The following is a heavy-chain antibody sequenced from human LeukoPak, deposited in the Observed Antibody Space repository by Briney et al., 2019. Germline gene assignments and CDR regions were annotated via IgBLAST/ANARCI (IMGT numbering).Heavy chain of an antibody. V-gene: IGHV4-39*01. D-gene: IGHD5-18*01. CDR2: IYYSGST. CDR3: ARFLVFGTAMAY. J-gene: IGHJ4*02. CDR1: GGSISSSSYY. Sequence: SETLSLTCTVSGGSISSSSYYWGWIRRPPGKGLEWIGSIYYSGSTYYNPSLKSRVTISVDTSKNQFSLKPSSVTAADTAVYYCARFLVFGTAMAYWGQGTLVTVSS.